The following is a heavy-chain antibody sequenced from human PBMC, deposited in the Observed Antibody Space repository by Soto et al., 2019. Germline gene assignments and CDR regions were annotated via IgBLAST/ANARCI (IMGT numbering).Heavy chain of an antibody. CDR1: GFSFGSDS. D-gene: IGHD6-19*01. CDR3: ATIAVPPAFDI. J-gene: IGHJ3*02. Sequence: GGSLRLSCAGSGFSFGSDSMNWVRQAPGGGLEWISSISGVSDFIDYADSVRGRFTVSRDNSKNTLYLQMNSLRAEDTAVYYCATIAVPPAFDIWGQGTMVTVSS. CDR2: ISGVSDFI. V-gene: IGHV3-21*01.